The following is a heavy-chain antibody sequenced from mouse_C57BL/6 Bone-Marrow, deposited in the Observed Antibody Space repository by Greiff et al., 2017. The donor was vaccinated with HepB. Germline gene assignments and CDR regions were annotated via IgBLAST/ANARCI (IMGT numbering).Heavy chain of an antibody. D-gene: IGHD2-2*01. CDR3: ARLWFEVRYYAMDY. Sequence: EVQLQQSGPELVKPGASVKIPCKASGYTFTDYNMDWVKQSHGKSLEWIGDINPNNGGTIYNQKFKGKATLTVDKSSSTAYMELRSLTSEDTAVYYCARLWFEVRYYAMDYWGQGTSVTVSS. CDR1: GYTFTDYN. V-gene: IGHV1-18*01. J-gene: IGHJ4*01. CDR2: INPNNGGT.